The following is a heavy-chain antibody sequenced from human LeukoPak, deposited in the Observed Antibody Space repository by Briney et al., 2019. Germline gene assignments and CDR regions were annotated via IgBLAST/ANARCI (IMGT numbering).Heavy chain of an antibody. CDR1: GRSISSGRYY. D-gene: IGHD1-26*01. Sequence: PSQTLSLTCTVSGRSISSGRYYWSWIRQHPGKGLEWIGYIYYSGSTYYNPSLKSRVTISVDTSKNQFSLKLSSVTAADTAVYYCARAWSGSRGYFDYWGQGTLVTVSS. J-gene: IGHJ4*02. CDR3: ARAWSGSRGYFDY. V-gene: IGHV4-31*03. CDR2: IYYSGST.